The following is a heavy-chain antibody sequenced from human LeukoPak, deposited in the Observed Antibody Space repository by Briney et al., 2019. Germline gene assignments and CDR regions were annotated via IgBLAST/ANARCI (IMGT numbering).Heavy chain of an antibody. V-gene: IGHV4-4*07. CDR1: GGSISSYY. CDR3: ARISRSYGTYYYYGMDV. CDR2: IYTSGST. J-gene: IGHJ6*02. Sequence: LSETLSLTCTVSGGSISSYYWSWIRQPAGKGLEWIGRIYTSGSTNYNPSLKSRVTMSVDTSKNQFSLKLSSVTAADTAVYYCARISRSYGTYYYYGMDVWGQGTTVTVSS. D-gene: IGHD4-17*01.